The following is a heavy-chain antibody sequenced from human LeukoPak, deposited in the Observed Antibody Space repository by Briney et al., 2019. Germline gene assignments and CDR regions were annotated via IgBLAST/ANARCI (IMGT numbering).Heavy chain of an antibody. V-gene: IGHV3-21*01. CDR3: ARGCYDFWSAYYFCYYYMDA. D-gene: IGHD3-3*01. J-gene: IGHJ6*03. CDR2: ISSSSSYI. CDR1: GFTFSSYS. Sequence: GGSLRLSCAASGFTFSSYSMNWVRQAPGKGLEWVSSISSSSSYIYYADSVKGRFTISRDNAKNSLYLQMNSLRAEDTAVYYCARGCYDFWSAYYFCYYYMDAWGKGTTVTVSS.